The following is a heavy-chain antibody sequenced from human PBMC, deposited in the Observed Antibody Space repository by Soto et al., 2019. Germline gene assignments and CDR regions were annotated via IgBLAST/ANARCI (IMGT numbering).Heavy chain of an antibody. Sequence: QVQLVQSGAEVKKPGASVKVSCKASGYTFTSYDINWVRQATGQGLEWMGWMNPNSGNTGYAQKFQGRVTMTRNTSISTAYVELSSLRSEDTAVYYCASSSSSWSIQPFDIWGQGTMVTVSS. D-gene: IGHD6-13*01. CDR1: GYTFTSYD. V-gene: IGHV1-8*01. CDR3: ASSSSSWSIQPFDI. J-gene: IGHJ3*02. CDR2: MNPNSGNT.